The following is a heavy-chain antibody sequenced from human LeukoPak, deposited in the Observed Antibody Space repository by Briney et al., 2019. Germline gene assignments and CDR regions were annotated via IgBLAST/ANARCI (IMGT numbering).Heavy chain of an antibody. J-gene: IGHJ4*02. Sequence: PGGSLRLSCAASGFTFSSYSMNWVRQAPGKGLEWVSYISSSSSTIYYADSVKGRFTISRGNAKNTLYLQMNSLRAEDTAVYYCARSAARGIDYWGQGTLVTVSS. D-gene: IGHD6-6*01. CDR1: GFTFSSYS. V-gene: IGHV3-48*04. CDR3: ARSAARGIDY. CDR2: ISSSSSTI.